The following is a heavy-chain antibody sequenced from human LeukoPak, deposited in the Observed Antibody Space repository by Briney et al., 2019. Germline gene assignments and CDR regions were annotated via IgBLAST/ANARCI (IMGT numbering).Heavy chain of an antibody. CDR1: GYSFISYW. CDR3: ARLSGKLSGMDV. D-gene: IGHD3-16*02. J-gene: IGHJ6*02. Sequence: GESLKISCKGSGYSFISYWISWVRQMPGKGLEWMGRIDPSDSYTNYSPSFQGHVTISADKSISTAYLQWSSLKASDSAMFYCARLSGKLSGMDVWGQGTTVTVSS. V-gene: IGHV5-10-1*01. CDR2: IDPSDSYT.